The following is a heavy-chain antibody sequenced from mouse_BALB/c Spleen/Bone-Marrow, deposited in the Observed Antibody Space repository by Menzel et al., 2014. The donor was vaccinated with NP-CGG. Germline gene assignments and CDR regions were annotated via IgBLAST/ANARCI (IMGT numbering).Heavy chain of an antibody. CDR2: INPDSSTI. D-gene: IGHD1-1*01. CDR1: GFDFSRYW. Sequence: EVMLVESGGGLVQPGGSLKLSCAASGFDFSRYWMSWVRQAPGKGLEWIGEINPDSSTISYTPSLKDKFIISRDNAKNTLYLQMSKVRSEDTALYYCARPDYYGSSSWFTYWGQGTLVTVSA. J-gene: IGHJ3*01. V-gene: IGHV4-1*02. CDR3: ARPDYYGSSSWFTY.